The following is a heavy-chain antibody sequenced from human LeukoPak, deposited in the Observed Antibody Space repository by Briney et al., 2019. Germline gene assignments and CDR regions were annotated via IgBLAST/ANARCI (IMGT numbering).Heavy chain of an antibody. CDR2: INPNSGGT. CDR1: GYTFTGYY. J-gene: IGHJ3*02. Sequence: ASVTVSCKASGYTFTGYYMHWVRQAPGQGLEWMGRINPNSGGTNYAQKFQGRVTMTRDTSISTAYMELSRLRSDDTAVYYCARDRTGTTDDAFDIWGQGTTVTVSS. D-gene: IGHD1-1*01. CDR3: ARDRTGTTDDAFDI. V-gene: IGHV1-2*06.